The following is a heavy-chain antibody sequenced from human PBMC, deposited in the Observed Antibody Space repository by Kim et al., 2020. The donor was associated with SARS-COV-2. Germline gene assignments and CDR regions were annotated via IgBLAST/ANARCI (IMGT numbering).Heavy chain of an antibody. V-gene: IGHV1-24*01. D-gene: IGHD3-22*01. Sequence: FQGRVTMTEDSSTDTAYMELSSLRSEDTAVYYCATPHYYDSSGYYGYFDYWGQGTLVTVSS. CDR3: ATPHYYDSSGYYGYFDY. J-gene: IGHJ4*02.